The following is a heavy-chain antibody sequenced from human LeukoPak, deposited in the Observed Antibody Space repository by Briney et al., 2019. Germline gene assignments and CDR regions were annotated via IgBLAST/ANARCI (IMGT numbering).Heavy chain of an antibody. CDR3: ARDPYDILTGPYFDY. Sequence: GGSLRLSCAASGFAFRNYWMHWVRQGPGKGLLWVSRINRDGRATSYAGSVKGRFTISRDNAKNTLYLQMNSLRAEDTAVYYCARDPYDILTGPYFDYWGQGTLVTVSS. J-gene: IGHJ4*02. CDR2: INRDGRAT. D-gene: IGHD3-9*01. V-gene: IGHV3-74*01. CDR1: GFAFRNYW.